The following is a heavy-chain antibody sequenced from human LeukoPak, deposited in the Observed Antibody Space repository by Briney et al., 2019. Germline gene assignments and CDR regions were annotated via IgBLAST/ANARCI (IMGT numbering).Heavy chain of an antibody. Sequence: PSETLSLTCTVSGGSISSYYWSWIRQPPGKGLEWIGYIYYSGSTNYNPSLKSRVTISVDTSKNQFSLKLSSVTAADTAVYYCARDHRFGESYYYGMDVWGQGTTVTVPS. J-gene: IGHJ6*02. CDR2: IYYSGST. CDR1: GGSISSYY. CDR3: ARDHRFGESYYYGMDV. V-gene: IGHV4-59*12. D-gene: IGHD3-10*01.